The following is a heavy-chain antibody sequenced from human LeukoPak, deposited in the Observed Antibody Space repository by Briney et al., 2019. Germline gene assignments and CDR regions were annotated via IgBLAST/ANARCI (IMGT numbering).Heavy chain of an antibody. CDR1: GYTFTSYG. V-gene: IGHV1-18*01. CDR2: ISAYNGNT. Sequence: ASVKVSCKASGYTFTSYGISWVRQAPGQGLEWMGWISAYNGNTNYAQKLQGRFTMTTDTSTSTAYMELRSLRSDDTAVYYCARFEFPIVGDPFDYWGQGTLVTVSS. J-gene: IGHJ4*02. CDR3: ARFEFPIVGDPFDY. D-gene: IGHD1-26*01.